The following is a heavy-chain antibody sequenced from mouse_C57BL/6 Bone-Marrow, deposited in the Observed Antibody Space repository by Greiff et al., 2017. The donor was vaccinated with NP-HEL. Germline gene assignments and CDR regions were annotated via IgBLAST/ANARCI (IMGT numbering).Heavy chain of an antibody. V-gene: IGHV14-1*01. J-gene: IGHJ4*01. CDR2: IDPEDGDT. CDR1: GFNIKDYY. Sequence: EVQLQQSGAELVRPGASVKLSCTASGFNIKDYYMHWVKQRPEQGLEWIGRIDPEDGDTEYAPKFQGKATMTADTSSNTAYLQLSSLTSEDTAVYYCTGDGPTWYAMDYWGQGTSVTVSS. CDR3: TGDGPTWYAMDY. D-gene: IGHD2-3*01.